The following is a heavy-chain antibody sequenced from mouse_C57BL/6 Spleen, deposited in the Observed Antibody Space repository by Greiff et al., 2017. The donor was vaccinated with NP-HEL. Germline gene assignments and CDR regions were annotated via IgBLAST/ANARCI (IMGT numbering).Heavy chain of an antibody. D-gene: IGHD1-1*01. V-gene: IGHV14-4*01. J-gene: IGHJ4*01. CDR1: GFNIKDDY. CDR3: TTGTTVVGAMDY. Sequence: VHVKQSGAELVRPGASVKLSCTASGFNIKDDYMHWVKQRPEQGLEWIGWIDPENGDTEYASKFQGKATITADTSSNTAYLQLSSLTSEDTAVYYCTTGTTVVGAMDYWGQGTSVTVSS. CDR2: IDPENGDT.